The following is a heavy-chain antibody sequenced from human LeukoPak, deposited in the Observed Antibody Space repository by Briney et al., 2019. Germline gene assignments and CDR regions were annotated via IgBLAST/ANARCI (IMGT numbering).Heavy chain of an antibody. V-gene: IGHV3-23*01. CDR3: ARDHRGVVITTGALGY. CDR1: GFTFSSYA. D-gene: IGHD3-22*01. CDR2: ISGSGGST. Sequence: GGSLRLSCAASGFTFSSYAMSWVRQAPGKGLEWVSAISGSGGSTYYADSVKGRFTISRDNSKNTLYLQMNSLRAEDTAVYYCARDHRGVVITTGALGYWGQGTLVTVSS. J-gene: IGHJ4*02.